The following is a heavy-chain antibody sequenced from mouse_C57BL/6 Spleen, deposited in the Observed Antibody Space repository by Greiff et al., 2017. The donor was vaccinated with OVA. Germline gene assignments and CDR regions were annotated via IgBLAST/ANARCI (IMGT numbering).Heavy chain of an antibody. CDR1: GFTFSDYG. V-gene: IGHV5-17*01. CDR2: ISSGSSTI. J-gene: IGHJ2*01. D-gene: IGHD2-3*01. CDR3: ARDGYSTYYFDY. Sequence: EVMLVESGGGLVKPGGSLKLSCAASGFTFSDYGMHWVRQAPEKGLEWVAYISSGSSTIYYADTVKGRFTISRDDAKNTLFLQMTSLRSEDTAMYYCARDGYSTYYFDYWGQGTTLTVSS.